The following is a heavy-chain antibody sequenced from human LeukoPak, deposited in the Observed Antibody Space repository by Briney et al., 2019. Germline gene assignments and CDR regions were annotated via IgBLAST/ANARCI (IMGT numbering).Heavy chain of an antibody. CDR2: IWYDGSNK. J-gene: IGHJ4*02. Sequence: RAGRSLRLSCAASGFTFSSYGMHRVRQAPGKGLEWVAVIWYDGSNKYYADSVKGRFTISRDNSKNTLYLQMNSLRAEDTAVYYCARDPDYLGRYALLDYWGQGTLVTVSS. CDR1: GFTFSSYG. V-gene: IGHV3-33*01. CDR3: ARDPDYLGRYALLDY. D-gene: IGHD5-12*01.